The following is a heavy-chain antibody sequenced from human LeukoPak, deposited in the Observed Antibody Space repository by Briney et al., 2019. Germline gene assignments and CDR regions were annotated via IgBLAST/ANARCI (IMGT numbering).Heavy chain of an antibody. Sequence: GGSLRLSCAASGFTFSNAWMSWGRQAPRKGLEWVGRIKSKTDGGTTDYAAPVKGRFTISRDDSKHTLYLQMNSLKTEDTAVYYCTTVGDYYYGMDVWGQGTTVTVSS. CDR2: IKSKTDGGTT. J-gene: IGHJ6*02. V-gene: IGHV3-15*01. CDR3: TTVGDYYYGMDV. D-gene: IGHD3-10*01. CDR1: GFTFSNAW.